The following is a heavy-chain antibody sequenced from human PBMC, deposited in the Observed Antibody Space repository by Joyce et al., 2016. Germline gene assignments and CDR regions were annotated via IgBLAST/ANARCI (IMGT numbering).Heavy chain of an antibody. V-gene: IGHV3-30*04. CDR1: GFTFSSYA. CDR3: VREAYYDSSTYYADAFDI. Sequence: QVQLVEYGGGVVKPGRSLRLSCAASGFTFSSYAFHWVRQPPCKGLEWVAVISYDGMNEYYAEFLECRFTISRDNSKSTLYLQMNSLRAEYTAVYYCVREAYYDSSTYYADAFDIWGQGTLATVSS. CDR2: ISYDGMNE. J-gene: IGHJ3*02. D-gene: IGHD3-22*01.